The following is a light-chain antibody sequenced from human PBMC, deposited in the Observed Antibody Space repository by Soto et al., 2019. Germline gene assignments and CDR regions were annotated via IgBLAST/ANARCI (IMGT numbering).Light chain of an antibody. CDR3: QQANSFPWT. V-gene: IGKV1-12*01. CDR1: QGFSSW. CDR2: STS. J-gene: IGKJ1*01. Sequence: DIQMTQSPSSVSASVGDRVTITFRAIQGFSSWLAWYQQKPGQAPKLLVYSTSTLQSGVPSRFSGGGSGTDFTLTISSLQPEDFATYYCQQANSFPWTFGQGTKVDIK.